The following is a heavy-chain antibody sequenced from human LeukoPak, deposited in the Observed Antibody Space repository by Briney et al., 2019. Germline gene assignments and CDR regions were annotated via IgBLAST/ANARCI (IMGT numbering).Heavy chain of an antibody. Sequence: PGGSLRLSCAASGFTVSSNYMTWVRQAPGKGLEWVSVISGAGGSTYYADSVKGRFTVSRDNSKNTLYLQMNSLGAEDTAVYYCARDRPSTLGYWGQGTLVTVSS. CDR1: GFTVSSNY. J-gene: IGHJ4*02. CDR3: ARDRPSTLGY. CDR2: ISGAGGST. D-gene: IGHD2-2*01. V-gene: IGHV3-23*01.